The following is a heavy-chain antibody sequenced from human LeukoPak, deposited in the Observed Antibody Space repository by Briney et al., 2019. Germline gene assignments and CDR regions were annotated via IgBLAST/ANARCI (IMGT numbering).Heavy chain of an antibody. CDR2: ISSNGGST. J-gene: IGHJ2*01. CDR1: GFSFSDYA. V-gene: IGHV3-64D*09. CDR3: VKLAAPGAIWYSDL. Sequence: GGSLRLSCSASGFSFSDYAMHWVRQAPGKGLKDVSAISSNGGSTYYADSVKGRFTISRDNSKNTLYLQMSSLRTEDTAMYYCVKLAAPGAIWYSDLWGRGTLVTVSS. D-gene: IGHD3-10*01.